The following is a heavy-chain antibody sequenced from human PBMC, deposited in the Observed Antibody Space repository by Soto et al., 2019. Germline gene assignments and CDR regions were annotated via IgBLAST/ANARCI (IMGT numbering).Heavy chain of an antibody. V-gene: IGHV4-31*03. CDR1: GGSISSGGYY. D-gene: IGHD3-22*01. CDR2: IYYSGTT. CDR3: AARGPYYYDSSGAFDI. Sequence: QVQLQESGPGLVKPSQTLSLTCTVSGGSISSGGYYWSWIRQHPGKGLEWIGYIYYSGTTFYNPSLKSRITISIDTSKNQFSLELSSVTAADTAVYYCAARGPYYYDSSGAFDIWGQGTMVTVSS. J-gene: IGHJ3*02.